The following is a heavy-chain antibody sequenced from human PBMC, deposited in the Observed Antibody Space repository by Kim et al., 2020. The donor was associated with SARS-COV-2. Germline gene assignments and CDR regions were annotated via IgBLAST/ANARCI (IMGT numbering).Heavy chain of an antibody. J-gene: IGHJ4*02. D-gene: IGHD6-25*01. Sequence: GGSLRLSCVGSGFSFTYAWMSWVRQAPGKGLEWLGRIRSKRDGGITDYAAPVKGRFIISRDDSENTLFLQLNSLKNEDTAVYYCATGQGGYALPDYWGQG. CDR1: GFSFTYAW. V-gene: IGHV3-15*01. CDR2: IRSKRDGGIT. CDR3: ATGQGGYALPDY.